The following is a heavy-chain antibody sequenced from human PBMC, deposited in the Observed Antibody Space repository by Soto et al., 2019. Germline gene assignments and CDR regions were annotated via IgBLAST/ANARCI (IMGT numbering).Heavy chain of an antibody. CDR3: ASEVGRTVTVDEGDHYHYDGMDV. D-gene: IGHD4-17*01. V-gene: IGHV3-23*01. CDR1: GFTFSGFA. CDR2: ISGDGIRT. Sequence: EVQLLESGGGLVQPGGSLRLSCAASGFTFSGFAVTWVRQAPGKGLEWVSGISGDGIRTYYADSVKGRFTISRDNSKNKGYLQMNSLRVENTAVYFLASEVGRTVTVDEGDHYHYDGMDVWGQGTMVTVSS. J-gene: IGHJ6*02.